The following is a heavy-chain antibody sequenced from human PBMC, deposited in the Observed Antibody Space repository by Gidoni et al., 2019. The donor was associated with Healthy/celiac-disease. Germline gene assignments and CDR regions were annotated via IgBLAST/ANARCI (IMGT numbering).Heavy chain of an antibody. Sequence: EVQLLESGGGLVQPGGSLRLSCAASGFTFSSYAMSWVRQAPGKGLGWVSAISGSGGSTYYADSVKGRFTISRDNSKNTLYLQMNSLRAEDTAVYYCANYYYDFWSGYSSYWGQGTLVTVSS. CDR3: ANYYYDFWSGYSSY. D-gene: IGHD3-3*01. J-gene: IGHJ4*02. CDR1: GFTFSSYA. V-gene: IGHV3-23*01. CDR2: ISGSGGST.